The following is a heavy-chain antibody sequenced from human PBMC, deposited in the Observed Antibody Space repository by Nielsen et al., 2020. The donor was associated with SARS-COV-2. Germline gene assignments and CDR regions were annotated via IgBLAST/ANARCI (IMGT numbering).Heavy chain of an antibody. J-gene: IGHJ4*02. V-gene: IGHV3-74*01. CDR3: TRDGHHWDLDN. CDR1: GFTFSNYW. D-gene: IGHD7-27*01. Sequence: GESLKISCAASGFTFSNYWMHWVRQAPGKGLVWVARVSMDGRGTNYADSVKGRFTISRDNAENTLHLDMSSLRVGDSAVYYCTRDGHHWDLDNWGQGVLVTVSS. CDR2: VSMDGRGT.